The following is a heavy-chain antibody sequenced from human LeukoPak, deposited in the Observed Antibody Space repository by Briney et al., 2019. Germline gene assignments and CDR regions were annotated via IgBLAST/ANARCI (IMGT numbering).Heavy chain of an antibody. J-gene: IGHJ5*02. Sequence: GASVKVSCKASGYTFTSYDINWVRQATGQGLEWMGWMNPNSGNTGYAQKFQGRVTMTRNTSISTAYMELSSLRSEDTAVYYCARGEIYENWFDPWGQGTLVTVSS. CDR2: MNPNSGNT. D-gene: IGHD3-16*01. CDR3: ARGEIYENWFDP. CDR1: GYTFTSYD. V-gene: IGHV1-8*01.